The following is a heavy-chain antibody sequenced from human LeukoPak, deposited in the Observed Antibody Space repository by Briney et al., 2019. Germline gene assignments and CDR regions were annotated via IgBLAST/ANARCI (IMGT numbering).Heavy chain of an antibody. CDR1: GYTFTSYG. CDR3: ARDLTLYDILTGSFDY. CDR2: ISAYNGNT. Sequence: GASVKVSCKASGYTFTSYGISWVRQAPGQGLEWMGWISAYNGNTNYAQKLQGRVTMTTDTSTSTAYMELRSLRSDDTAVYYCARDLTLYDILTGSFDYWGQGTLVTVSS. D-gene: IGHD3-9*01. J-gene: IGHJ4*02. V-gene: IGHV1-18*01.